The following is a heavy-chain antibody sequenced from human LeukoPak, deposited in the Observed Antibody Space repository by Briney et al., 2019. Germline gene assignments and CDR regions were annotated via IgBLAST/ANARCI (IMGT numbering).Heavy chain of an antibody. D-gene: IGHD2-15*01. Sequence: GGPLRLSCAASGFTFSSYWMHWVRHAPGKGLVWVSRINSDGSSTSYADSVRGRFTISRDNAKNTLYLQMNSLRAEDTAVYYCAHTPRTSPDVWGKGTTVTVSS. CDR2: INSDGSST. CDR3: AHTPRTSPDV. V-gene: IGHV3-74*01. CDR1: GFTFSSYW. J-gene: IGHJ6*04.